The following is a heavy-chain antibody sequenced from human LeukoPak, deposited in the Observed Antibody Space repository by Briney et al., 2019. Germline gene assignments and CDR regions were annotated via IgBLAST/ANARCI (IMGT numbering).Heavy chain of an antibody. CDR2: IYSGGST. CDR3: ARGFRSVQVWSLFDY. J-gene: IGHJ4*02. D-gene: IGHD3-3*01. Sequence: GGSLRLSCAASGFTVSSNYMTWVRQAPGKGLEWVSVIYSGGSTYYADSVKGRFTISRDNSKNTLCLQMNSLRAEDTAVYYCARGFRSVQVWSLFDYWGQGTLVTVSS. V-gene: IGHV3-66*01. CDR1: GFTVSSNY.